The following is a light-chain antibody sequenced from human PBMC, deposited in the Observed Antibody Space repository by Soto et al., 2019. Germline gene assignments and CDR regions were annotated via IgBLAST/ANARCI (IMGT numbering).Light chain of an antibody. CDR3: HQYDSWT. CDR1: QSVSSY. V-gene: IGKV3-11*01. J-gene: IGKJ1*01. Sequence: EIVLTHSPATLSLSPGERSTLSCRASQSVSSYLAWYQQKPGQAPRLLIYDASNRATGIPARFSGSGSGTDFTLTISSLEPEDFAVYYCHQYDSWTFGQGTKV. CDR2: DAS.